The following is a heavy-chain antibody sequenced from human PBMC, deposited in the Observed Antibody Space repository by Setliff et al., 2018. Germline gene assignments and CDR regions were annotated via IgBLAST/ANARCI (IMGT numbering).Heavy chain of an antibody. V-gene: IGHV1-46*01. CDR1: GGTFSSYG. CDR2: IDPSADYT. J-gene: IGHJ4*02. D-gene: IGHD5-18*01. CDR3: ARAPLESGYYYGQGHYFDY. Sequence: GASVKVSCKASGGTFSSYGITWVRQAPGQGLEWMGIIDPSADYTNYAQKFQGRVTMTRDTSTTTVYMELSSLRSDDTAVYYCARAPLESGYYYGQGHYFDYWGQGTLVTVSS.